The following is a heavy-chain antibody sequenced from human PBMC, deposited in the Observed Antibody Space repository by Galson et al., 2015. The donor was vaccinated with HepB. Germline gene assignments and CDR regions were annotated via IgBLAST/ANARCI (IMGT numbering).Heavy chain of an antibody. V-gene: IGHV3-48*02. J-gene: IGHJ6*02. CDR3: AREHKDPVTMIVVATRGMDV. CDR2: ISSSSSTI. Sequence: SLRLSCAASGFTFSSYSMNWVRQAPGKGLEWVSYISSSSSTIYYADSVKGRFTISRDNAKNSLYLQMNSLRDEDTAVYYCAREHKDPVTMIVVATRGMDVWGQGTTVTVSS. CDR1: GFTFSSYS. D-gene: IGHD3-22*01.